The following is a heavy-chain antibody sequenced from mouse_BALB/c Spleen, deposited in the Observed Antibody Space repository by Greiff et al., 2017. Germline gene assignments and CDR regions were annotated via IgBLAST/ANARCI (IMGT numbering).Heavy chain of an antibody. CDR2: INPSNGGT. Sequence: VQLHQSGAELVKPGASVKLSCKASGYTFTSYYMYWVKQRPGQGLEWIGEINPSNGGTNFNEKFKSKATLTVDKSSSTAYMQLSSLTSEDSAVNYCTGYYYGSSYDWYFDVWGAGTTVTVSS. D-gene: IGHD1-1*01. J-gene: IGHJ1*01. CDR1: GYTFTSYY. CDR3: TGYYYGSSYDWYFDV. V-gene: IGHV1S81*02.